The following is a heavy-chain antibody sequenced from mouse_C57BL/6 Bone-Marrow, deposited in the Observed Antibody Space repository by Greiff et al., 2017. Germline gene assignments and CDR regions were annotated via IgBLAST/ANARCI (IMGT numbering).Heavy chain of an antibody. V-gene: IGHV3-8*01. J-gene: IGHJ1*03. CDR3: ARLWGNYVSYWYFDV. CDR1: GYSITRDY. D-gene: IGHD2-1*01. CDR2: ISYSGST. Sequence: EVKLQESGPGLAKPSQSLSLTCSVSGYSITRDYWNWIRKFPGKKLEYMGYISYSGSTYYNPSLKSRISITRDTSTNQYSLRLNSVTTEDTATYYCARLWGNYVSYWYFDVWGTGTTVTVSS.